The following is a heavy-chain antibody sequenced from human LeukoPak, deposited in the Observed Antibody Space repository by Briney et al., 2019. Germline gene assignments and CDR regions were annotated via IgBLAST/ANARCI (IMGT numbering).Heavy chain of an antibody. D-gene: IGHD6-19*01. CDR2: ISGSGGST. Sequence: PGGSLRLSCAASGFTFSSYAMSWVRQAPGKGLEWVSAISGSGGSTYYADSVKGRFTISRDNSKSTLYLQMNSLRAEDTAVYYCAKRGDIPVADKAPFFDYWGQGTLVTVSS. CDR1: GFTFSSYA. J-gene: IGHJ4*02. CDR3: AKRGDIPVADKAPFFDY. V-gene: IGHV3-23*01.